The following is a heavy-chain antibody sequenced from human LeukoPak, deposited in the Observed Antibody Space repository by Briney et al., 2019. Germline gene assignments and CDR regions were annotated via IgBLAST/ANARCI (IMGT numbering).Heavy chain of an antibody. D-gene: IGHD2-2*01. V-gene: IGHV4-34*01. Sequence: SETLSLTCAVYGGSFSGYYWSWIRQPPGKGLEWIGEINHSGSTNYNPSLKSRVTISVDTSKNQFSLKLSSVTAADTAVYYCARSVVVPAFDPWGQGTLVTVSS. CDR3: ARSVVVPAFDP. J-gene: IGHJ5*02. CDR2: INHSGST. CDR1: GGSFSGYY.